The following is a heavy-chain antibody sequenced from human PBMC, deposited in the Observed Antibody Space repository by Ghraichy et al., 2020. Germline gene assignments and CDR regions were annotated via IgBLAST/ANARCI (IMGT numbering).Heavy chain of an antibody. CDR3: ARWYGSGSFYISY. J-gene: IGHJ4*02. V-gene: IGHV4-39*01. CDR2: IYYSGST. D-gene: IGHD3-10*01. CDR1: GGSISSSSYY. Sequence: SQTLSLTCTVSGGSISSSSYYWGWIRQPPGKGLEWLGSIYYSGSTYYNPSLKSRVTISVDTSKNQFSLKLSAVTAADTAVYYCARWYGSGSFYISYWGQETLVTVSS.